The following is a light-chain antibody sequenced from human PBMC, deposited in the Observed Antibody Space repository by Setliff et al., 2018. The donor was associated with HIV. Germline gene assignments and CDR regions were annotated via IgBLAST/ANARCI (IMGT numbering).Light chain of an antibody. CDR3: ASFTKSSALEEV. CDR2: EVN. Sequence: QSVLTQPASVSGSPGQSIIISCTGTSSDVGGYNYVSWYQQHPGKAPRLLIYEVNNRPSGVPNRFSGSKSGNTASLTISGLQLEDGAEYLCASFTKSSALEEVFGTGTKVTVL. J-gene: IGLJ1*01. V-gene: IGLV2-14*01. CDR1: SSDVGGYNY.